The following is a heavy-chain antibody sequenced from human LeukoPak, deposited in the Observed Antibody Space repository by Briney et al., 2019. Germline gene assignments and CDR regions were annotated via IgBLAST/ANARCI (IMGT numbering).Heavy chain of an antibody. D-gene: IGHD5-18*01. Sequence: RSGGSLRLSCAASGFTFSNAWMSWIRQAPGKGLEWVSYISSSGSTIYYADSVKGRFTISRDNAKNSLYLQMNSLRAEDTAVYYCARDRGYSYGFFDYWGQGTLVTVSS. CDR2: ISSSGSTI. CDR3: ARDRGYSYGFFDY. J-gene: IGHJ4*02. CDR1: GFTFSNAW. V-gene: IGHV3-11*04.